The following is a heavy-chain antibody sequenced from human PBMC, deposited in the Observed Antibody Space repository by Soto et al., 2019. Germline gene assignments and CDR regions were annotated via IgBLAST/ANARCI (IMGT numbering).Heavy chain of an antibody. CDR2: ISGSGGST. D-gene: IGHD2-2*01. J-gene: IGHJ4*02. CDR1: GFTFSSYA. V-gene: IGHV3-23*01. CDR3: AKRGYCSSTSCYADFDY. Sequence: GGSLRLSCAASGFTFSSYAMSWVRQAPGKGLEWVSAISGSGGSTYYADSVKGRFTISRDNSKNTLYLQMNSLRAEDTAVYYCAKRGYCSSTSCYADFDYWGQGTLVTVSS.